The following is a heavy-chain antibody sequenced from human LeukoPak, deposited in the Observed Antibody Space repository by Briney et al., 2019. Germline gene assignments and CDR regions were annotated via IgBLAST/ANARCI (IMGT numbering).Heavy chain of an antibody. V-gene: IGHV4-59*01. D-gene: IGHD3-10*01. Sequence: PSETLSLTCIVSGGSISSYYWSWIRQPPGKGLEWIGSIYYSGSTNYNPSLKSRVTISVDTSKNQFSLKLSSVTAADTAVYYCARGGYYGSGNDFRFDPWGQGTLVTVSS. J-gene: IGHJ5*02. CDR2: IYYSGST. CDR1: GGSISSYY. CDR3: ARGGYYGSGNDFRFDP.